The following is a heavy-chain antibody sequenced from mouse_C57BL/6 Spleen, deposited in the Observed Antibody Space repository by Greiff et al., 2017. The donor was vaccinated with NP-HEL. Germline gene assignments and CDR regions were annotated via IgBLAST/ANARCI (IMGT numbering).Heavy chain of an antibody. CDR1: GYAFSSSW. CDR2: IYPGDGDT. Sequence: VQLQESGPELVKPGASVKISCKASGYAFSSSWMNWVKQRPGKGLEWIGRIYPGDGDTNYNGKFKGKATLTADKSSSTAYMQLSSLTSEDSAVSFCARSYYGSSYGYWGQGTTLTVSS. D-gene: IGHD1-1*01. J-gene: IGHJ2*01. CDR3: ARSYYGSSYGY. V-gene: IGHV1-82*01.